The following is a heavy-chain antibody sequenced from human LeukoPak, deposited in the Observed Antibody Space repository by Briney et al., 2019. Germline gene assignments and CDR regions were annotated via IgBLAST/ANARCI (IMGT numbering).Heavy chain of an antibody. D-gene: IGHD3-16*01. CDR3: AKDPDTYYDYVRGSYGTYFFDY. V-gene: IGHV3-23*01. J-gene: IGHJ4*02. Sequence: GGSLILSCAASGFTFSSYSMSWVRQPPGKGLEWVSAISGSGGSTYYAASVKGRFTISRDTSKNTLYLQMNSLRAEDTAVYYCAKDPDTYYDYVRGSYGTYFFDYWGQGTLVTVSS. CDR1: GFTFSSYS. CDR2: ISGSGGST.